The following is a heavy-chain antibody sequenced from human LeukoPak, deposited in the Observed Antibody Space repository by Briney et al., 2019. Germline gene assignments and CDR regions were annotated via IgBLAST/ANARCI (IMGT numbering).Heavy chain of an antibody. J-gene: IGHJ4*02. CDR3: ARDTLGEGEDANYAVYYFDY. Sequence: GGSLRLSCAASGFTFSTYAMSWVRQAPGKGLEWVSAISDSGISTYYADSVKGRFTISRDNGKNSLDLQMNSLRADDTAVYYCARDTLGEGEDANYAVYYFDYWGQGTVVTVSS. CDR2: ISDSGIST. CDR1: GFTFSTYA. D-gene: IGHD4/OR15-4a*01. V-gene: IGHV3-23*01.